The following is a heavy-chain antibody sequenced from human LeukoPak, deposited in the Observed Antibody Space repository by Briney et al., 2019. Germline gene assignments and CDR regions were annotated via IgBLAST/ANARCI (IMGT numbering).Heavy chain of an antibody. D-gene: IGHD3-10*01. V-gene: IGHV2-5*02. J-gene: IGHJ5*02. CDR1: GFSLSTSGVG. Sequence: ESGLTLVNPTQTLTLTCTFSGFSLSTSGVGVGWIRQPPGKALEWLALIYWDDDKRYSPSLKSRLTITKDTSKNQVVLTMTNMDPVDTATYYCAHSPQGYYGSGSYYETNWFDPWGQGTLVTVSS. CDR3: AHSPQGYYGSGSYYETNWFDP. CDR2: IYWDDDK.